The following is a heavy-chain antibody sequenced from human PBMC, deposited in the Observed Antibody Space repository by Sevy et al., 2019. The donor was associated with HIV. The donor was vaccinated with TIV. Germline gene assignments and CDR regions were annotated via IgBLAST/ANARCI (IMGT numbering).Heavy chain of an antibody. CDR1: GYTFTSYG. J-gene: IGHJ6*02. CDR2: ISAYNGDT. Sequence: ASVKVSCKASGYTFTSYGISWVRQAPGQGLEWMGWISAYNGDTNDAQKLQGRVTMTTDTSTSTAYMELRGLRSDDTAVYYCARVMMPYGSGTYYSPSYYYGMDVWGQGTTVTVSS. CDR3: ARVMMPYGSGTYYSPSYYYGMDV. V-gene: IGHV1-18*01. D-gene: IGHD3-10*01.